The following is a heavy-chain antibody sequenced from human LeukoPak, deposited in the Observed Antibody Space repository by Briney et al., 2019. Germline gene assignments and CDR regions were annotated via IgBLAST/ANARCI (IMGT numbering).Heavy chain of an antibody. CDR2: IYTSGST. V-gene: IGHV4-61*02. Sequence: PSETLSLTCTVSGGSISSSSYYWSWIRQPAGKGLEWIGRIYTSGSTNYNPSLKSRVTISVDTSKNQFSLKLSSVTAADTAVYYCARDPGDGYTPLFDYWGQGTLVTVSS. J-gene: IGHJ4*02. D-gene: IGHD5-24*01. CDR3: ARDPGDGYTPLFDY. CDR1: GGSISSSSYY.